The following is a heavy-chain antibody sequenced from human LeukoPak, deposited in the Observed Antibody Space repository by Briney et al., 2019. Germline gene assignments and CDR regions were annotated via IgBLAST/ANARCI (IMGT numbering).Heavy chain of an antibody. V-gene: IGHV1-18*01. CDR3: ARDRAAGHYYGSGSNRPFVY. J-gene: IGHJ4*02. Sequence: GASVKVSCKASGYTFTSYGISWVRQAPGQGLEWMGWISAYNGNTNYAQKLQGRVTMTTDTSTSTAYMELRSLRSDDTAVYYCARDRAAGHYYGSGSNRPFVYWGQGTLVTVSS. D-gene: IGHD3-10*01. CDR2: ISAYNGNT. CDR1: GYTFTSYG.